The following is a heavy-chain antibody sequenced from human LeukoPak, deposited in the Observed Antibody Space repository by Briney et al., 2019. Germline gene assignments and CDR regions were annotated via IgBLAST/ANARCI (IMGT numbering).Heavy chain of an antibody. Sequence: GGSLRLSCAASGFTFSSYTMSWVRQAPGKGLEWVSGSTGSGGSNYKDDSVKGRITITIYNARNTLYLQMNSPRAEDAAVYYCASLPGYSSGWYEVNYWGQGTLVTVSS. CDR2: STGSGGSN. CDR1: GFTFSSYT. CDR3: ASLPGYSSGWYEVNY. D-gene: IGHD6-13*01. V-gene: IGHV3-23*01. J-gene: IGHJ4*02.